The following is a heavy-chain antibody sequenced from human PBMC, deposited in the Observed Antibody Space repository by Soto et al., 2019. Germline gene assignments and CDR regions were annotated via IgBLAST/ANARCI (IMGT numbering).Heavy chain of an antibody. CDR2: VYYTGTT. CDR1: GGSISSPY. CDR3: ARGSGSHSSNPAY. J-gene: IGHJ4*02. Sequence: SETLSLTCTVSGGSISSPYWSWIRQPPGKGLEWVAYVYYTGTTDYNPSLQGRVTVSLDTSKNQFSLKVTSVTAADTAVYYCARGSGSHSSNPAYWGQGTLVTLSS. D-gene: IGHD3-10*01. V-gene: IGHV4-59*11.